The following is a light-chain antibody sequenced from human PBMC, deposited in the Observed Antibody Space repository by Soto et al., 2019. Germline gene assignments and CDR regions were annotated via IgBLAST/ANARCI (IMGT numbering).Light chain of an antibody. Sequence: DIQLTQSPSFLSASVGDRVTITCRASQGISSYLAWYQQKPGKAPKLLIYAASSLQSGVPSRFSGSGSGTEFTLTISSLQPDDFATYYCQQYNNYSTFGQGTKVDIK. CDR3: QQYNNYST. V-gene: IGKV1-9*01. CDR2: AAS. CDR1: QGISSY. J-gene: IGKJ1*01.